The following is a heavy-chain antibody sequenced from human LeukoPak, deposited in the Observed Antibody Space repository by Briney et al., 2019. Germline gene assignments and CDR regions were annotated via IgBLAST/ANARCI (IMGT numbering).Heavy chain of an antibody. V-gene: IGHV3-48*03. J-gene: IGHJ6*04. CDR1: GFIFSSYE. Sequence: GGSLRLSCAASGFIFSSYEMNWVRQAPGKGLEWVSYISSSGSAIYYADSVKGRFTISRDNAKNSLYLQMNSLRAEDTAVYYCAELGITMIGGVWGKGTTVTISS. CDR3: AELGITMIGGV. CDR2: ISSSGSAI. D-gene: IGHD3-10*02.